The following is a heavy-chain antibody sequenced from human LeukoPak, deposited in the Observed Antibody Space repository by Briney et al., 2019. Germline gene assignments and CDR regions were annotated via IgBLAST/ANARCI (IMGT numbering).Heavy chain of an antibody. J-gene: IGHJ5*02. V-gene: IGHV5-51*01. CDR1: GYRFTSYW. Sequence: GESLKISCKGSGYRFTSYWIGWVRQMPGKGLEWMGIIYPGDSDTRYSPSFQGQVTISADKSISTAYLQWSSLKASDTAMYYCARRSYDFWSGRGFDPWGQGTLVTVSS. CDR2: IYPGDSDT. D-gene: IGHD3-3*01. CDR3: ARRSYDFWSGRGFDP.